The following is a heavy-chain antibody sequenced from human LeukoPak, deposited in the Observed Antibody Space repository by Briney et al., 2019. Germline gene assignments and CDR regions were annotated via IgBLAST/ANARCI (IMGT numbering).Heavy chain of an antibody. CDR3: AAGDAMDY. CDR1: GFTFSSYW. J-gene: IGHJ4*02. V-gene: IGHV3-7*01. Sequence: GGSLRLSCAVSGFTFSSYWMYWVRQAPGKGLEWVANIKQDGSEIYYVDSVKGRFTISRDNTKNSLYLQMNSLRAEGAALYYCAAGDAMDYWGQGTLVSVSS. CDR2: IKQDGSEI.